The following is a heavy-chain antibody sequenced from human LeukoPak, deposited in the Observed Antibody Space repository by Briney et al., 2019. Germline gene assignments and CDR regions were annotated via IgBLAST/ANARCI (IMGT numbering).Heavy chain of an antibody. V-gene: IGHV3-7*01. Sequence: GGSLRLSCAASGFIFNTYWMSWVRQAPGEGLEWVANINEAGTRDYYVESMKGRFTISRDNAKNSLYLQVNSLRAEDTAVYYCARDTQAGYFDLWGQGTLVTVSS. CDR2: INEAGTRD. CDR1: GFIFNTYW. J-gene: IGHJ4*02. CDR3: ARDTQAGYFDL.